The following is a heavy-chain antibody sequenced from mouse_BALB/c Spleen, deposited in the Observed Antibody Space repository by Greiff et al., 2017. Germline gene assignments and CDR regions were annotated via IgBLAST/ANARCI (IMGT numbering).Heavy chain of an antibody. CDR1: GFTFSSFG. CDR3: ARSGGGGDAMDY. CDR2: ISSGSSTI. J-gene: IGHJ4*01. V-gene: IGHV5-17*02. D-gene: IGHD1-1*02. Sequence: EVHLVESGGGLVQPGGSRKLSCAASGFTFSSFGMHWVRQAPEKGLEWVAYISSGSSTIYYADTVKGRFTISRDNPKNTLFLQMTSLRSEDTAMYYCARSGGGGDAMDYWGQGTSVTVSS.